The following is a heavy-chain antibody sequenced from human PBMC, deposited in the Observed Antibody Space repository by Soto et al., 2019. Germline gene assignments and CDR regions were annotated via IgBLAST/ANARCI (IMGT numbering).Heavy chain of an antibody. CDR2: IYSGGST. CDR3: ARGLEGHSGYEIDY. J-gene: IGHJ4*02. V-gene: IGHV3-66*01. CDR1: GFTVSSNY. D-gene: IGHD5-12*01. Sequence: PGGSLRLSCAASGFTVSSNYMSWVRQAPGKGLEWVSVIYSGGSTYYAGSVKGRFTISRDNSKDTLYLQMNSLRAEDTAVYYCARGLEGHSGYEIDYWGQGTLVTVSS.